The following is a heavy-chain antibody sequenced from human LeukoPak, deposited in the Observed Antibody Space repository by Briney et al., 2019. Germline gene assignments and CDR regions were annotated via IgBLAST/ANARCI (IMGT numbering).Heavy chain of an antibody. D-gene: IGHD2-21*01. V-gene: IGHV4-39*01. CDR3: ASLQIMWRARYGIDV. CDR1: GGSISSSSYY. J-gene: IGHJ6*02. Sequence: SETLSLTCTVSGGSISSSSYYWGWIRQPPGKGLEWIGSIYYSGSTYYNPSLKSRVTISVDTSKNQFSLKLSSVTAADTAVYYCASLQIMWRARYGIDVWGQGTTVTVSS. CDR2: IYYSGST.